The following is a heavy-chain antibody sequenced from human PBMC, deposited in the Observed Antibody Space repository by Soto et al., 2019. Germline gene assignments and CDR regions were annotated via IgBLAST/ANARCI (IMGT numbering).Heavy chain of an antibody. D-gene: IGHD1-26*01. V-gene: IGHV1-69*01. J-gene: IGHJ6*02. CDR2: IPPSFDTP. CDR1: GGTFSTYG. Sequence: QVQLVQSGAEVKKPGSSVKVSCKASGGTFSTYGISWVRQAPGQGLEWMGGIPPSFDTPIYAQKFQGLVTITADEPATTVYMELSRLRSEDAAVYYCARRRGYLDDKAAATTPVDMDVGGQGTSVTVSS. CDR3: ARRRGYLDDKAAATTPVDMDV.